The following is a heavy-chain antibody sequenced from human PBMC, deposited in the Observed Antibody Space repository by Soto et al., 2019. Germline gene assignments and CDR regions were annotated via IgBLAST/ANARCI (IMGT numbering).Heavy chain of an antibody. Sequence: SETLSLTCAVYGGSFSGYYWSWIRQPPGKGLEWIGEINHSGSTNYNPSLKSRVTISVGTSKNQFSLKLSSVTAADTAVYYCARRGLRYLVYGMDVWGQGTTVTVSS. CDR1: GGSFSGYY. CDR3: ARRGLRYLVYGMDV. V-gene: IGHV4-34*01. J-gene: IGHJ6*02. D-gene: IGHD3-9*01. CDR2: INHSGST.